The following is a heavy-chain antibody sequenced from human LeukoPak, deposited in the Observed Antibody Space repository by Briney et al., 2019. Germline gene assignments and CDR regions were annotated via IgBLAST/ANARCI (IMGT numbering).Heavy chain of an antibody. CDR1: GGSFSGYY. CDR3: ARPDAHLAFDI. Sequence: ETLSLTCTIYGGSFSGYYWSWIRQPPGKGLEWIGEINQSGSTNYNPSLKSRVTMSVDTPRNQFSLKLSSVTAADTAVYYCARPDAHLAFDIWGQGTMVIVSS. CDR2: INQSGST. J-gene: IGHJ3*02. V-gene: IGHV4-34*01.